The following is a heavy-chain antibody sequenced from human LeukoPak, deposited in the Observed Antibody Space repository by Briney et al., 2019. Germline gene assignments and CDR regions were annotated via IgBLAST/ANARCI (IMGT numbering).Heavy chain of an antibody. Sequence: ASAKVSCKASGYTFTGYYMHWVRQAPGQGLEWMGWINPNSGGTNYAQKFQGRVTMTRDTSISTAYMELSRLRSDDTAVYYCARDGVAGSYYYGMDVWGQGTTVIVSS. J-gene: IGHJ6*02. CDR1: GYTFTGYY. V-gene: IGHV1-2*02. D-gene: IGHD6-19*01. CDR3: ARDGVAGSYYYGMDV. CDR2: INPNSGGT.